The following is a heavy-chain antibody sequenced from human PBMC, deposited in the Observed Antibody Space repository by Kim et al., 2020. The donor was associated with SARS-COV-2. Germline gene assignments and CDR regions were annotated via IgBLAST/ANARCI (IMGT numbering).Heavy chain of an antibody. CDR1: GDSVSSNSAA. CDR3: ARTDIAAAGTAGVIDY. CDR2: TYYRSKWYN. J-gene: IGHJ4*02. D-gene: IGHD6-13*01. Sequence: SQTLSLTCAISGDSVSSNSAAWNWIRQSPSRGLEWLGRTYYRSKWYNDYAVSVKSRITINPDTSKNQFSLQLNSVTPEDTAVYYCARTDIAAAGTAGVIDYWGQGTLVTVSS. V-gene: IGHV6-1*01.